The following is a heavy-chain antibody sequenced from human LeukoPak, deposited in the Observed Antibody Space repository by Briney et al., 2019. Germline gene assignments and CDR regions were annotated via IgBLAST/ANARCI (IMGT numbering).Heavy chain of an antibody. J-gene: IGHJ4*02. CDR2: ISWNSGSI. CDR3: AKDTGLRLGELSQFDY. CDR1: GSTFDDYA. V-gene: IGHV3-9*01. D-gene: IGHD3-16*02. Sequence: GGSLRLSCAASGSTFDDYAMHRVRQAPGKGLEWVSGISWNSGSIGYADSVKGRFTISRDNAKNSLYLQMNSLRAEDTALYYCAKDTGLRLGELSQFDYWGQGTLVTVSS.